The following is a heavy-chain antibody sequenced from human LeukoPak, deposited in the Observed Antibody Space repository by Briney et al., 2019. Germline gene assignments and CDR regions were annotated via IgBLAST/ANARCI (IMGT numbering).Heavy chain of an antibody. CDR3: ASMPRGGDWSFDY. Sequence: SQTLSLTCTVSGGSITSGTYYWSWIRQPAGKGLEWIGRIYTSGSTNYNPSLKSRVTISVDTSKNQFSLKLSSVTAADTAVYYCASMPRGGDWSFDYWGQGTLVTVSS. J-gene: IGHJ4*02. CDR2: IYTSGST. D-gene: IGHD2-21*02. CDR1: GGSITSGTYY. V-gene: IGHV4-61*02.